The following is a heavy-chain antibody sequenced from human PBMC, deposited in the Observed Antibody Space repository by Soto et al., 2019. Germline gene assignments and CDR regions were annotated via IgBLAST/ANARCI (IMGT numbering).Heavy chain of an antibody. D-gene: IGHD6-6*01. Sequence: PGESLKISCKGSGYSFTSYWIGWVRQMPGKGLEWMGIIYPGDSDTRYSPSFQGQVTISADKSISTAYLQWSSLKASDTAMYYCATILEGNRSSSTPKYYYYYYGMDVRGKGTTVTVSS. V-gene: IGHV5-51*01. J-gene: IGHJ6*04. CDR3: ATILEGNRSSSTPKYYYYYYGMDV. CDR1: GYSFTSYW. CDR2: IYPGDSDT.